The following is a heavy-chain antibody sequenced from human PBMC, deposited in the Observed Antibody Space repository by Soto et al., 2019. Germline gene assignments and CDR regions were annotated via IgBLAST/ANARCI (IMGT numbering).Heavy chain of an antibody. Sequence: ASVKVSCKASGYTFTSYGISWVRQAPGQGLEWMGWISAYKGNTNYAQKLQGRVTMTTDTSTSTAYMELRSLRSDDTAVYYCARESIDFWSGYYSHGAFDIWGQRTMVTVSS. D-gene: IGHD3-3*01. V-gene: IGHV1-18*01. CDR3: ARESIDFWSGYYSHGAFDI. CDR1: GYTFTSYG. CDR2: ISAYKGNT. J-gene: IGHJ3*02.